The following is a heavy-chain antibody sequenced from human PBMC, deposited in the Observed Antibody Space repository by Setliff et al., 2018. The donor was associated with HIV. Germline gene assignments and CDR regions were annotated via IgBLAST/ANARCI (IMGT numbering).Heavy chain of an antibody. V-gene: IGHV1-69*13. Sequence: VASVKVSCKTSRGTFSSFALSWVRQAPGQGLEWMGGIIPTFGTSNYAQKFQGRVTITADESMTTAYMELSGLKYEDTAVYYCARDGLLVAGIRFDYWGQGTLVTVSS. CDR2: IIPTFGTS. J-gene: IGHJ4*02. CDR1: RGTFSSFA. D-gene: IGHD6-19*01. CDR3: ARDGLLVAGIRFDY.